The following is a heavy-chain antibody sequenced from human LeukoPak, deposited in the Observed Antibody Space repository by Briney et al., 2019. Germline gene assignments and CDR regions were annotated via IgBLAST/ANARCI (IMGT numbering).Heavy chain of an antibody. D-gene: IGHD1-26*01. CDR1: GYTFTSYG. CDR3: ARDEWELTTPPD. J-gene: IGHJ4*02. Sequence: ASVKVSCKASGYTFTSYGISWVRQAPGQGLEWMAWISAYNGNTNYAQKLQGRVTMTTDTSTSTAYMKLRSLRSDDTAVYYCARDEWELTTPPDWGQGTLVTVSS. V-gene: IGHV1-18*01. CDR2: ISAYNGNT.